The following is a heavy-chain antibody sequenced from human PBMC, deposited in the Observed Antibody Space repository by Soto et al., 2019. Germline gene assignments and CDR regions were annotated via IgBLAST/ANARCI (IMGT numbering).Heavy chain of an antibody. V-gene: IGHV3-23*01. CDR1: GVTFRNDA. D-gene: IGHD1-20*01. Sequence: GGSLRLSYAASGVTFRNDAMSWVRQTPGRGLELVSDISGSGGSTSYADHVKGRFTIPRHNSKNTLYLQMNSLRAVDTAVYYCAKGNWNLDYWGQGTLVPVSS. CDR2: ISGSGGST. CDR3: AKGNWNLDY. J-gene: IGHJ4*02.